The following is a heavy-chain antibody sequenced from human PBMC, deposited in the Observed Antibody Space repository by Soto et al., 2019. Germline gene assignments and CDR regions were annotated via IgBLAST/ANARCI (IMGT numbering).Heavy chain of an antibody. CDR1: GFTVSSNY. D-gene: IGHD6-13*01. V-gene: IGHV3-53*01. CDR2: IYSGGST. J-gene: IGHJ6*01. Sequence: EVQLVESGGGLIQPGGSLRLSCAASGFTVSSNYMSWVRQAPGKGLEWVSVIYSGGSTYYADSVKGRFTISRDNSKNTLYLQMNSLRAEDTAVYYCARDRIATTQVPPYYYYYGMDVW. CDR3: ARDRIATTQVPPYYYYYGMDV.